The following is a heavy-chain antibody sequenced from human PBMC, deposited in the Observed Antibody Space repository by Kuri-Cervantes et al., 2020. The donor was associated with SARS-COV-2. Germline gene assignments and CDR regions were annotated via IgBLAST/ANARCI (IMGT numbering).Heavy chain of an antibody. CDR3: ARGEYSSGWVYWYLDL. Sequence: GSLRLSCTVSGGSISSSSYYWGWIRQPPGKGLEWIGSIYYSGSTYYNPSLKSRVTISVDTSKNQFSLKLSSVTAADTALYYCARGEYSSGWVYWYLDLWGRGTLVTVSS. J-gene: IGHJ2*01. V-gene: IGHV4-39*07. CDR1: GGSISSSSYY. CDR2: IYYSGST. D-gene: IGHD6-19*01.